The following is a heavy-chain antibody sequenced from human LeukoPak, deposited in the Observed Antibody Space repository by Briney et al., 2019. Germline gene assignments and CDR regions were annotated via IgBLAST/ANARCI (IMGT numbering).Heavy chain of an antibody. V-gene: IGHV3-23*01. CDR1: GFTFSSSA. CDR3: AKPIGSGTHYYFGLDV. Sequence: GGSLRLSCAASGFTFSSSAMSWVRKAPGKGLEWVSSLSGSGIATYYTDSVKGRFTISRDNSKNTLYLQINSLRADEDTAVYYCAKPIGSGTHYYFGLDVWGQGTTVSVSS. J-gene: IGHJ6*02. D-gene: IGHD3-10*01. CDR2: LSGSGIAT.